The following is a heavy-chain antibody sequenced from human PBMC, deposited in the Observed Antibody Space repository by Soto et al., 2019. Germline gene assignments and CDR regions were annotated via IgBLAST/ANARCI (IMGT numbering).Heavy chain of an antibody. CDR3: AKMTTTRGVEWLLFDY. D-gene: IGHD3-3*01. CDR2: ISYDGSNK. J-gene: IGHJ4*02. Sequence: GGSLRLSCAASGFTFSSYGMHWVRQAPGKGLEWVAVISYDGSNKYYADSVKGRFTISRDNSKNTLYLQMNSLRAEDTAVYYCAKMTTTRGVEWLLFDYWGQGTLVTVSS. CDR1: GFTFSSYG. V-gene: IGHV3-30*18.